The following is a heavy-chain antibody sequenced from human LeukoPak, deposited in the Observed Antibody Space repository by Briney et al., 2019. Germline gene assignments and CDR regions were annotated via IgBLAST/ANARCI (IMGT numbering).Heavy chain of an antibody. CDR1: GYSFTTYW. CDR2: IYPGDADT. J-gene: IGHJ4*02. D-gene: IGHD3-10*01. Sequence: GEYPQISCKGSGYSFTTYWIGWVRQMPGKGLEWMGIIYPGDADTRYSPSFQGQVTISADKSISTAYLQWSSLKASDTAMYYCARRSGSYYNGGAELDYWGQGTLVSVSS. V-gene: IGHV5-51*01. CDR3: ARRSGSYYNGGAELDY.